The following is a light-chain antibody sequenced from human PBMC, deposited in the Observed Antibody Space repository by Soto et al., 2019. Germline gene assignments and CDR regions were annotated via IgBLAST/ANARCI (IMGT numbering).Light chain of an antibody. CDR2: KDS. V-gene: IGLV3-27*01. CDR3: YSAADNQVV. J-gene: IGLJ2*01. CDR1: VLAKKY. Sequence: SYELTQPSSVSVSPGQTARITCSGDVLAKKYARWFQQKPGQAPVLVIYKDSERPSGIPERFSGSSSGTTVTLTITGAQFEDEADYYCYSAADNQVVFGGGTKLTVL.